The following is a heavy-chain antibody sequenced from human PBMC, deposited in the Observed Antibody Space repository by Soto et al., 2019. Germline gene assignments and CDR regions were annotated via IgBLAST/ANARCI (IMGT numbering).Heavy chain of an antibody. D-gene: IGHD4-17*01. Sequence: GESLKISCKGSAYSFTSYWIGWVRQMPGKGLEWMGIIYPGDSDTRYSPSFQGQVTISDDKSITTAYLQWSSLKASDTAIYYCPRHSGDPTEDSDYGRDVWRQGTTVTVAS. V-gene: IGHV5-51*01. CDR1: AYSFTSYW. CDR3: PRHSGDPTEDSDYGRDV. J-gene: IGHJ6*02. CDR2: IYPGDSDT.